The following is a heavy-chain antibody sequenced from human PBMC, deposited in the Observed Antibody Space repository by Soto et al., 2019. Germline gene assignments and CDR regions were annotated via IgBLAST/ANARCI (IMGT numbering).Heavy chain of an antibody. D-gene: IGHD6-19*01. CDR1: GGTFSSYT. CDR3: AIGTVAGNTA. J-gene: IGHJ4*02. CDR2: IIPILGIA. Sequence: QVQLVQSGAEVKKPGSSVKVSCKASGGTFSSYTISWVRQAPGQGLEWMGRIIPILGIANYAQKFQGRVTITADKSTSTAYMELSRMRSEDTAVYYCAIGTVAGNTAWGQGTLVTVSS. V-gene: IGHV1-69*02.